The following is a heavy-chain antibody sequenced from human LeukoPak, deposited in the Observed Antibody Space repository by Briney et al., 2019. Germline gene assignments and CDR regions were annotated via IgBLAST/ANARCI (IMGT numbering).Heavy chain of an antibody. D-gene: IGHD3-10*01. Sequence: GGSLRLSCAASGFTFSGSALHWVRQASGKGLEWVGRISSTANGYATAYASSVKGRFIISRDDSKNTAYLQMDSRKTEDTAVYYSTGNYYGSGSYADFDYWGQGTLVTVSS. CDR2: ISSTANGYAT. J-gene: IGHJ4*02. CDR3: TGNYYGSGSYADFDY. V-gene: IGHV3-73*01. CDR1: GFTFSGSA.